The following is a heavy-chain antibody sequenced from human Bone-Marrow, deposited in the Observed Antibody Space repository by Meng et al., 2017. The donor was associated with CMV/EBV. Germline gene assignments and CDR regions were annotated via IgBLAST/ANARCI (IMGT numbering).Heavy chain of an antibody. CDR3: ARGGGSDFRVFYQN. CDR1: GFTFDDHG. V-gene: IGHV3-20*04. Sequence: GGSLRLSCSASGFTFDDHGMAWARQVPGKGLEWVSGINWSGTRTGYADSVKGRVTISRDTAKNSVFLQMTSLRAEDSALYFCARGGGSDFRVFYQNWGQGTLVTVSS. J-gene: IGHJ1*01. D-gene: IGHD2-8*01. CDR2: INWSGTRT.